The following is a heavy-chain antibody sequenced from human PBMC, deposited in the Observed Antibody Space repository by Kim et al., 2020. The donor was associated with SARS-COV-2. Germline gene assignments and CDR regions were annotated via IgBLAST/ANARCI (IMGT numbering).Heavy chain of an antibody. CDR1: GFTFSSYS. CDR3: ARDHNTRWLQFGNYYGMDV. CDR2: ISSSSSYI. D-gene: IGHD5-12*01. Sequence: GGSLRLSCAASGFTFSSYSMNWVRQAPGKGLEWVSSISSSSSYIYYADSVKGRFTISRDNAKNSLYLQMNSLRAEDTAVYYCARDHNTRWLQFGNYYGMDVWGQGTTVTVSS. J-gene: IGHJ6*02. V-gene: IGHV3-21*01.